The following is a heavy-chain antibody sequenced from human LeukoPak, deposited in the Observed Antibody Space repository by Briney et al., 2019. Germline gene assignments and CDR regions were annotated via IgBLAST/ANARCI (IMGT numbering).Heavy chain of an antibody. CDR1: GLPIADSA. CDR3: AKESGKFDY. CDR2: ISGDGVST. V-gene: IGHV3-43*02. J-gene: IGHJ4*02. Sequence: SGGSLRLSCVASGLPIADSAMHWVRQAPGKGLEWVSLISGDGVSTFYADSVKGRFSISRDNSKNSLYLEMNSLRTEDAAMYYCAKESGKFDYWGQGTLVAVSS.